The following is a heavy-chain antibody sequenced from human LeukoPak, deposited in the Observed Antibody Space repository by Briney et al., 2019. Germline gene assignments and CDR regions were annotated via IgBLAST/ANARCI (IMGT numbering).Heavy chain of an antibody. Sequence: SETLSLTCTVSGGSISSYYWSWIRQPPGKGLEWIGYIYYSGSTNYNPSLKSRVTISVDTSKNQFSLKLSSVTAADTAVYYCARDPRYYYGSGSYAVAPVRGQGTLVTVSS. CDR2: IYYSGST. J-gene: IGHJ4*02. CDR1: GGSISSYY. CDR3: ARDPRYYYGSGSYAVAPV. D-gene: IGHD3-10*01. V-gene: IGHV4-59*01.